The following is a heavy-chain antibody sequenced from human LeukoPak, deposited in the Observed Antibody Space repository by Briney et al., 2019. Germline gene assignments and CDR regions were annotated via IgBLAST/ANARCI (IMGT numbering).Heavy chain of an antibody. CDR1: GGTFSSYA. V-gene: IGHV1-69*05. CDR3: ARDLGGLYGDNSLNWFDP. CDR2: IIPIFGTA. Sequence: SVKVSCKASGGTFSSYAISWVRQAPGQGLEWMGGIIPIFGTANYAQKFQGRVTMTRDTSISTAYMELSRLRSDDTAVYYCARDLGGLYGDNSLNWFDPWGQGTLVTVSS. J-gene: IGHJ5*02. D-gene: IGHD4-23*01.